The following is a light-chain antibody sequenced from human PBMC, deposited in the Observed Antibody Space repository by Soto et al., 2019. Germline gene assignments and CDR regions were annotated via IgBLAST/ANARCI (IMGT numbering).Light chain of an antibody. CDR3: ASNTTSSTLV. CDR1: SSDIGGYNF. Sequence: QSALTQPASVSGSPGQSITISCTGTSSDIGGYNFVSWYHHHPGKAPKLLIYAVTNRPSGIPDRFSGSKSGNTASLTISGHPAEEGADYYCASNTTSSTLVFGGGTKLTVL. J-gene: IGLJ2*01. V-gene: IGLV2-14*01. CDR2: AVT.